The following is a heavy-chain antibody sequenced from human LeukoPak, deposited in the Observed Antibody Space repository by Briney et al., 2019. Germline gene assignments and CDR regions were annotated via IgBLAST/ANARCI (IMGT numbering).Heavy chain of an antibody. CDR2: IGGSGTST. D-gene: IGHD3-16*01. J-gene: IGHJ4*02. V-gene: IGHV3-23*01. Sequence: QSGGSLRLSCVASGFTFSSYSMSWVRQAPGKGLEWVSIIGGSGTSTYYADSVKGRFTISRDNSKNTLYLQMDSLRVEDTAIYYCAKGVSGLGGFDCWGQGTLVTVSS. CDR3: AKGVSGLGGFDC. CDR1: GFTFSSYS.